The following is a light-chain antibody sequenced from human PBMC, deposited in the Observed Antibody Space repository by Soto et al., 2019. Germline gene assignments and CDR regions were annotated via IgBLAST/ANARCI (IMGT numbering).Light chain of an antibody. J-gene: IGLJ2*01. CDR1: SSNIENNN. CDR2: DKN. V-gene: IGLV1-51*01. Sequence: QAVVTQPPSVSAAPGQKVTISCSGSSSNIENNNVSWYQQLPGTAPKLLIYDKNKRPSGIPDRFSGSQSGTSATLGITGLQTGDEADYYCGTWDSSLSIVVFGGGTKLTVL. CDR3: GTWDSSLSIVV.